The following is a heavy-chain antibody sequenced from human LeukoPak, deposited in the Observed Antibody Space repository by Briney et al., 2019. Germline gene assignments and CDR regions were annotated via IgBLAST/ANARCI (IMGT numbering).Heavy chain of an antibody. CDR1: GFTFSSYS. Sequence: SGGSLRLSCAASGFTFSSYSMNWVRQAPGKGLEWVSSISSSSSYIYYADSVKGRFTISRDNAKNSLYLQMNSLRAEDTAVYYCARDHIVLSYGSELDAFDIWGQGTMVTVSS. V-gene: IGHV3-21*01. J-gene: IGHJ3*02. CDR3: ARDHIVLSYGSELDAFDI. D-gene: IGHD5-18*01. CDR2: ISSSSSYI.